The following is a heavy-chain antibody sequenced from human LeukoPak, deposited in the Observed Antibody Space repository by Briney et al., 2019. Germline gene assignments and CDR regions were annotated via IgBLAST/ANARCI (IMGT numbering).Heavy chain of an antibody. CDR1: GGSISSGDYS. CDR2: IYYSGST. Sequence: PSETLSLTCTVSGGSISSGDYSWSWIRQTPGKGLEWIGYIYYSGSTYYNPSLRSRVTLSVDTSKNQFSLKLSSVTAADTAVYYCARHSSSWSPSPDYWGQGTLVIVSS. CDR3: ARHSSSWSPSPDY. J-gene: IGHJ4*02. V-gene: IGHV4-30-4*07. D-gene: IGHD6-13*01.